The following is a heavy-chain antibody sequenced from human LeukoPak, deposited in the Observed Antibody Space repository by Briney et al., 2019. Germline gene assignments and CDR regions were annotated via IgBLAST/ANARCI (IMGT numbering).Heavy chain of an antibody. J-gene: IGHJ5*02. V-gene: IGHV4-4*02. CDR1: GGSISNSNC. D-gene: IGHD3-10*01. CDR2: IFHSGST. CDR3: ERDKYGSGTVFDL. Sequence: PSETLSLTFAVSGGSISNSNCWSWVRQPPGKGLEWIGEIFHSGSTNYNPSLKSRVSISVDKSKNQFSLKVSSVTAADTAVYYCERDKYGSGTVFDLWGQGTLVTVFS.